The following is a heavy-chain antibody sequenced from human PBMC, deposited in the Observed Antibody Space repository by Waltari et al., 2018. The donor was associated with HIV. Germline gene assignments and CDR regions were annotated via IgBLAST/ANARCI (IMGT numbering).Heavy chain of an antibody. Sequence: QVQLVESGGGVVQPGRSLRLSCAASGSTFNPYARSWVRQAPGKGLECVSVISYDGSNKYYADSVKGRFTISRDNSKNTLYLQMNSLRAEDTAVYYCARDSSGYYYVGYGMDVWGQGTTVTVSS. V-gene: IGHV3-30*01. CDR3: ARDSSGYYYVGYGMDV. J-gene: IGHJ6*02. CDR2: ISYDGSNK. CDR1: GSTFNPYA. D-gene: IGHD3-22*01.